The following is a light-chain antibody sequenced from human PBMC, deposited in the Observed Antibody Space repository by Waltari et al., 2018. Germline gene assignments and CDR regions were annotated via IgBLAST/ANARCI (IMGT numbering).Light chain of an antibody. V-gene: IGKV3-20*01. Sequence: EIVLTQSPGTLSLSPGERATLSCWASQSVGRSLAWYQQKRGQGPRLLIYGASTRATGIPDRFSGSESGTDFSLTISRLGPEDFAVYYCQHYVRLPVTFGQGTKVEIK. CDR3: QHYVRLPVT. J-gene: IGKJ1*01. CDR2: GAS. CDR1: QSVGRS.